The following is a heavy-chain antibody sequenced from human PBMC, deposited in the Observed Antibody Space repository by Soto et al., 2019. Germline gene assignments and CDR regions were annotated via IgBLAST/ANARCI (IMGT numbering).Heavy chain of an antibody. CDR2: ISAYNGNT. D-gene: IGHD4-17*01. V-gene: IGHV1-18*01. CDR1: GYTFTSYG. J-gene: IGHJ2*01. Sequence: VASVKVSCKASGYTFTSYGISWVRQAPGQGLEWMGWISAYNGNTNYAQKLQGRVTMTTDTSTSTAYMELRSLRSDDTAVYYCAREASYYGAATWFFDLWGRGTLVTVYS. CDR3: AREASYYGAATWFFDL.